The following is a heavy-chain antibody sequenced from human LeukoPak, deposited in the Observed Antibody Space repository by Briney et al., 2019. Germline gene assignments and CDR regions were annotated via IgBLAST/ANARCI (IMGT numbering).Heavy chain of an antibody. D-gene: IGHD4-11*01. CDR3: GRLGYSNCFARFNGVFDP. CDR2: MNPNSGNT. CDR1: GYTFTSYD. J-gene: IGHJ5*02. Sequence: ASVKVSCKASGYTFTSYDINLVRQATGPGLEWMGWMNPNSGNTGHAQKFQGRVTMTRNTSISTAYMELSSLRSEDTAVYYCGRLGYSNCFARFNGVFDPWGQGTLVTVSS. V-gene: IGHV1-8*01.